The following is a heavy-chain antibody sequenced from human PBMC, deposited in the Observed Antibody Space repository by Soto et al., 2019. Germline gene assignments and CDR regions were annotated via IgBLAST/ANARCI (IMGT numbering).Heavy chain of an antibody. D-gene: IGHD1-26*01. CDR3: AREGDGGSYYFDY. Sequence: LRLSCAASGVTFTDYYMSWIRQAPGKGLEWVSYISYSTSYTNYADSVKGRFTISRDNAKNSLYLQMNSLRAEGTAVYYCAREGDGGSYYFDYWGQGTLVTVSS. V-gene: IGHV3-11*06. J-gene: IGHJ4*02. CDR1: GVTFTDYY. CDR2: ISYSTSYT.